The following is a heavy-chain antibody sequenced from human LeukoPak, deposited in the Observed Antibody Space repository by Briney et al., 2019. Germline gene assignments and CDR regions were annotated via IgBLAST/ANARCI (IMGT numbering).Heavy chain of an antibody. CDR2: IYYIGNT. D-gene: IGHD2-21*02. CDR1: GGSISSGDYY. V-gene: IGHV4-30-4*01. J-gene: IGHJ2*01. CDR3: ASAYCGGDCTPYWYFDL. Sequence: PSETLSLTCTVSGGSISSGDYYWSWIRQPPGKGLEWIGYIYYIGNTFYNPSLKSRVTISVDTSKNQFSLKLSSVTAAGTAVYYCASAYCGGDCTPYWYFDLWGRGTLVTVSS.